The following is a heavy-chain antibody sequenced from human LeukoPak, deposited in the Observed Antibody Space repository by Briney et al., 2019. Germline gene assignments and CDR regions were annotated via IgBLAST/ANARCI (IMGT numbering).Heavy chain of an antibody. J-gene: IGHJ6*02. D-gene: IGHD3-3*01. CDR1: GYTFTGHY. CDR3: AKWGFDFWSGHFGLDV. CDR2: INPNSGGT. V-gene: IGHV1-2*02. Sequence: ASVKVSCKASGYTFTGHYMHWVRQAPGQGLEWMGWINPNSGGTNYAQKFQGRVTMTRDTSITTAYMELSRLRSDDTAVYYCAKWGFDFWSGHFGLDVWGQGTTVTVS.